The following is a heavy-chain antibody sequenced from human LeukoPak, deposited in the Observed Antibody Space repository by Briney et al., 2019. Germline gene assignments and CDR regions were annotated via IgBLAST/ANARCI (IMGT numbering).Heavy chain of an antibody. CDR2: INTNTGNP. D-gene: IGHD3-10*01. CDR1: GYTFTSHA. J-gene: IGHJ4*02. Sequence: ASVKVSCKASGYTFTSHAIHWVRQAPGQGFEWMGWINTNTGNPTYAQGLTGRFVFSLDTSVSTAYLQISSLKAEDTAVYYCARVSHYYGSGSDVLDYWGQGTLVIVSS. V-gene: IGHV7-4-1*02. CDR3: ARVSHYYGSGSDVLDY.